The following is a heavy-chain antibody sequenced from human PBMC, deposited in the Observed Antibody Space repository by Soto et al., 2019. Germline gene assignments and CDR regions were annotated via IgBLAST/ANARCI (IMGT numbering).Heavy chain of an antibody. D-gene: IGHD3-10*01. CDR1: GFTFDDYA. V-gene: IGHV3-9*01. J-gene: IGHJ5*02. CDR2: ISWNSGSI. CDR3: AKDGSMVRGVMEGVYNGFDP. Sequence: EVQLVESGGGLVQPGRSLRLSCAASGFTFDDYAMHWVRQAPGKGLEWVSGISWNSGSIGYADSVKGRFTISRDNAKNSLYLQMNSLRAEDTALYYCAKDGSMVRGVMEGVYNGFDPWGQGTLVTVSS.